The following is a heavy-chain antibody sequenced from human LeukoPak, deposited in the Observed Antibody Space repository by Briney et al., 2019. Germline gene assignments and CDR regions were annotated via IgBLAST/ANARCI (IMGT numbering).Heavy chain of an antibody. D-gene: IGHD5-18*01. CDR1: GGSISSYY. V-gene: IGHV4-59*01. CDR2: IYYSGST. CDR3: AVSKTGCSYGYRYDY. Sequence: SETLSLTCTVSGGSISSYYWSWIRQPPGKGLEWIGYIYYSGSTNYNPSLKSRVTISVDTSKNQFSLKLSSVTAADTAVYYCAVSKTGCSYGYRYDYLPQGTVVSVSS. J-gene: IGHJ4*02.